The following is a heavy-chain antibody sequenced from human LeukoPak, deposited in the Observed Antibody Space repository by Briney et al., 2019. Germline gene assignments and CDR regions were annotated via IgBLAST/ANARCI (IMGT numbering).Heavy chain of an antibody. J-gene: IGHJ4*02. Sequence: SETLSPTCTVSGGSISSASYYWSWIRQPAGKGLEWIGRVYTSGSTNYNPSLESRVTMSVDTSKNQFSLNLSSVTAADTAVYYCARGNSSSWPLDYWGQGALVTVSS. CDR1: GGSISSASYY. CDR3: ARGNSSSWPLDY. V-gene: IGHV4-61*02. D-gene: IGHD6-13*01. CDR2: VYTSGST.